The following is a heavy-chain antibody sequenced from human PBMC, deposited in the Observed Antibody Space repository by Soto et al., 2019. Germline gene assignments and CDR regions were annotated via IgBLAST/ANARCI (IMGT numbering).Heavy chain of an antibody. Sequence: QVQLVESGGGVVQPGRSVRLSCAASGFTFNSDGMHWVRQAPGKGLEWVAVISYDGSNKYYADSVKGRFTISRDNSKNTLYLQMTSLRAEDTAVYYCAKESYYDSSGYYSDYFDYWGQGTLVTVSS. V-gene: IGHV3-30*18. CDR1: GFTFNSDG. CDR3: AKESYYDSSGYYSDYFDY. J-gene: IGHJ4*02. D-gene: IGHD3-22*01. CDR2: ISYDGSNK.